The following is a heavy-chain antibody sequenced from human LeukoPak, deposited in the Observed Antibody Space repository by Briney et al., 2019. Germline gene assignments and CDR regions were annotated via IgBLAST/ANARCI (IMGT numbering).Heavy chain of an antibody. CDR3: ARDRGAFDI. CDR1: GFTFSRYS. J-gene: IGHJ3*02. V-gene: IGHV3-21*01. CDR2: ISSSSSYI. Sequence: GGSLRLFCAASGFTFSRYSMHWVRQAPGKGLEWVSSISSSSSYIYYADSVKGRFTISRDNAKNSLYLQMSSLRAEDTAVYYCARDRGAFDIWGQGTMVTVSS.